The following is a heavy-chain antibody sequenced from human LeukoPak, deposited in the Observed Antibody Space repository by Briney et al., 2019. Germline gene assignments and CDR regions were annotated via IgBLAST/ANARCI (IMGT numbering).Heavy chain of an antibody. J-gene: IGHJ6*03. CDR2: IYHSGVT. D-gene: IGHD3-9*01. CDR3: ARGNYDILTGYLGDYYYYYYMDV. Sequence: SETLSLTCTVSGYSISSGYYWGWIRQPPGKGLEWIGSIYHSGVTYYNPSLKSRVTISVDTSKNQFSLKLSSVTAADTAVYYCARGNYDILTGYLGDYYYYYYMDVWGKGTTVTISS. CDR1: GYSISSGYY. V-gene: IGHV4-38-2*02.